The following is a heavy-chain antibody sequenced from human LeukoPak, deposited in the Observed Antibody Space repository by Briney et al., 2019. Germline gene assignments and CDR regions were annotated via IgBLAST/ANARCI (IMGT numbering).Heavy chain of an antibody. D-gene: IGHD2-15*01. CDR3: ASFYCSGGSCYQYYYYYYMDV. CDR1: GGSISSSSYY. CDR2: MYYSGST. Sequence: SETLSLTCTVSGGSISSSSYYWGWIRQPPGKGLEWIGSMYYSGSTYYNPSLKSRVTTSVDTSKNQFSLKLSSVTAADTAVYYCASFYCSGGSCYQYYYYYYMDVWGKGTTVTISS. J-gene: IGHJ6*03. V-gene: IGHV4-39*01.